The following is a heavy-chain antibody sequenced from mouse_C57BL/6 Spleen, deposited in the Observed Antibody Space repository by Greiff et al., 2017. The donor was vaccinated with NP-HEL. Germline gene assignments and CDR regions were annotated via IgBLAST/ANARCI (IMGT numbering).Heavy chain of an antibody. V-gene: IGHV1-50*01. CDR1: GYTFTSYW. CDR2: IDPSDSYT. J-gene: IGHJ2*01. D-gene: IGHD2-5*01. CDR3: ARGRYSNYGY. Sequence: QVQLQQPGAELVKPGASVKLSCKASGYTFTSYWMQWVNQRPGQGLEWIGEIDPSDSYTNYNQKFKGKATLTVDTSSSTAYMQLSSLTSEDSAVYYCARGRYSNYGYWGQGTTLTVSS.